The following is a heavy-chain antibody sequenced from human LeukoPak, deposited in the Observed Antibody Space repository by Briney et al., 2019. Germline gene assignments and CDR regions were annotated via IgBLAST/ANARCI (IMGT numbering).Heavy chain of an antibody. V-gene: IGHV3-23*01. J-gene: IGHJ4*02. D-gene: IGHD6-19*01. CDR3: AKDRIAVAGTVVDY. Sequence: PGGSLRLSRAASGFTFSSYSMNWVRQAPGKGLEWVSGISGSGGSTYYADSVKGRFTISRDNSKNTLYLQMNSLRAEDTAVYYCAKDRIAVAGTVVDYWGQGTLVTVSS. CDR2: ISGSGGST. CDR1: GFTFSSYS.